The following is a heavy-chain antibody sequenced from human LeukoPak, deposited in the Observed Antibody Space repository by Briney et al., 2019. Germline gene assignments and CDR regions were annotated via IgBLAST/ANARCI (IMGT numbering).Heavy chain of an antibody. CDR1: GYTFTSYY. Sequence: GASVKVSCKASGYTFTSYYIHWMRQAPGQGLEWMGIINPASGTTTYAQKFQGRVTMTRDTSTSTVYMELSSLRSEDTALYYCARGISGGSTVTYFFDYWGQGTLVTVSS. D-gene: IGHD4-11*01. V-gene: IGHV1-46*01. CDR2: INPASGTT. CDR3: ARGISGGSTVTYFFDY. J-gene: IGHJ4*02.